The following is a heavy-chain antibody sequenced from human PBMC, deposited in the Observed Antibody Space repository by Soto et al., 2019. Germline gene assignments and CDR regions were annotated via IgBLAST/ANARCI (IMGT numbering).Heavy chain of an antibody. CDR2: IYPDGRYE. V-gene: IGHV3-33*01. D-gene: IGHD1-1*01. Sequence: QVQLVQSGGGVGQPGRSLRLSCAASGFSFNNHAMHWVRQAPGKGLEWVALIYPDGRYESYADSVKGRFTISRDSSTSTVFLQMNSLRVEDTAVYYCARDLGLGYNSTFDYWGQGTLVTVS. CDR1: GFSFNNHA. J-gene: IGHJ4*02. CDR3: ARDLGLGYNSTFDY.